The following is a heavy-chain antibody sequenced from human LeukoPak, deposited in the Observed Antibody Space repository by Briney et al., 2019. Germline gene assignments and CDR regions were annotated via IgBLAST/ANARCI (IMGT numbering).Heavy chain of an antibody. CDR1: GGTFSSYA. Sequence: ASVKVSCKAPGGTFSSYAISWVRQAPGQGLEWMGGIIPIFGTANYAQKFQGRVTITADESTSTAYMELSSLRSEDTAVYYCARGLDYYDSSGYSDEFDYWGQGTLVTVSS. D-gene: IGHD3-22*01. J-gene: IGHJ4*02. CDR3: ARGLDYYDSSGYSDEFDY. CDR2: IIPIFGTA. V-gene: IGHV1-69*13.